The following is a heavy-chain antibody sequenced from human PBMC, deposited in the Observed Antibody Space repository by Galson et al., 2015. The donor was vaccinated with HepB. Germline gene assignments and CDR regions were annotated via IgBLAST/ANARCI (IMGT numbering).Heavy chain of an antibody. CDR1: GFTFSSYA. V-gene: IGHV3-23*01. Sequence: SLRLSCAASGFTFSSYAMSWVRQAPGKGLEWVSAISGSGGSTYYADSVKGRFTISRDNSKNTLYLQMNSLRAEDTAVYYCAKDLYSSSSGALDYWGQGTLVTVSS. J-gene: IGHJ4*02. CDR2: ISGSGGST. CDR3: AKDLYSSSSGALDY. D-gene: IGHD6-6*01.